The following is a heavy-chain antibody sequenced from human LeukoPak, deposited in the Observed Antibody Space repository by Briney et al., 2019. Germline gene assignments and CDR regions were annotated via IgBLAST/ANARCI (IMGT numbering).Heavy chain of an antibody. CDR3: ARGGPYYDTSGYSPEDY. V-gene: IGHV1-2*02. CDR1: GYIFTTYF. J-gene: IGHJ4*02. D-gene: IGHD3-22*01. CDR2: INPNSGGT. Sequence: GASVKVSCKASGYIFTTYFMHWVRQAPGQGREWMGWINPNSGGTNYAQELQGRVTMTRDTSISTDYMELSRLSSDDTAVYYCARGGPYYDTSGYSPEDYWGQGTLVTVSS.